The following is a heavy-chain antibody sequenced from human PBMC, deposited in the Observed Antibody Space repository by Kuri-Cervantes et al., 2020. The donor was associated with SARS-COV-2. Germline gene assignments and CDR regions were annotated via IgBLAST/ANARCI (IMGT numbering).Heavy chain of an antibody. CDR2: ISAYNGNT. J-gene: IGHJ6*03. Sequence: ASVKVSCKASGYTFTSYGISWVRQAPGQGLEWMGWISAYNGNTNYAQKLQGRVTMTTDTSTSTAYMELSSLRSEDTAVYYCAREAAMATGDYYYYMDVWGKGTTVTVSS. D-gene: IGHD5-18*01. V-gene: IGHV1-18*01. CDR3: AREAAMATGDYYYYMDV. CDR1: GYTFTSYG.